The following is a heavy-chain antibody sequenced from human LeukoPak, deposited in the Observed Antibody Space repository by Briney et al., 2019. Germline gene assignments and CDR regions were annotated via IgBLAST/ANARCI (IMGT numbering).Heavy chain of an antibody. CDR1: GFTFSSYS. Sequence: NPGGSLRLSCAASGFTFSSYSMNWARQAPGKGLEWVSSISSGSSYIYYADSVKGRFTFSRDNAKNSLYLQMNSLRAEDTAVYYCARDQGPDGYSSSWYSYYFDYWGQGTLVTVSS. CDR2: ISSGSSYI. D-gene: IGHD6-13*01. V-gene: IGHV3-21*01. J-gene: IGHJ4*02. CDR3: ARDQGPDGYSSSWYSYYFDY.